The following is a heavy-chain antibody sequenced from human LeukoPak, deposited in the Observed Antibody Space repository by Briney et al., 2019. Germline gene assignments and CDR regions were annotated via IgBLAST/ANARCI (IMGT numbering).Heavy chain of an antibody. J-gene: IGHJ6*03. Sequence: SETLSLTCTVSGGSISSSSYYWGWIRQPPGKGLEWIGSIYYSGSTYYNPSLKSRVTISVDTSKNQFSLKLSSVTAADTAVYYCARDHIAVAGTGYYYMDVWGKGTTVTISS. CDR1: GGSISSSSYY. D-gene: IGHD6-19*01. CDR2: IYYSGST. V-gene: IGHV4-39*07. CDR3: ARDHIAVAGTGYYYMDV.